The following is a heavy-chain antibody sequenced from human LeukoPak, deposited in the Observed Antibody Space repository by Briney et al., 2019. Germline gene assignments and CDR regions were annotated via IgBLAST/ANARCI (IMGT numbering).Heavy chain of an antibody. CDR1: GGSISSYY. Sequence: SETLSLTCTVSGGSISSYYWGWIRQPPGKGLEWIGYIYYSGSTNYNPSLKSRVTISVDTSKNQCSLKLSSVTAGDTAVYYCARQAWGRIDYWGQGTLVTVSS. CDR2: IYYSGST. V-gene: IGHV4-59*08. CDR3: ARQAWGRIDY. J-gene: IGHJ4*02. D-gene: IGHD3-16*01.